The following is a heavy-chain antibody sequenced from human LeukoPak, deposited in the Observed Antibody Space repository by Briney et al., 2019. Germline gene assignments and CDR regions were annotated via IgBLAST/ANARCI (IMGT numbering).Heavy chain of an antibody. J-gene: IGHJ5*01. Sequence: SETLSLTCTVSGGSISSSSYYWGWIRQPPGKGLEWIGSIYYSGSTYYNPSLKSRVTISVDTSKNQFSLKLSSVTAADTAVYYCARTGSVFFYCSGGSCYFNWFDSWGQGTLVTVSS. CDR1: GGSISSSSYY. D-gene: IGHD2-15*01. CDR2: IYYSGST. V-gene: IGHV4-39*01. CDR3: ARTGSVFFYCSGGSCYFNWFDS.